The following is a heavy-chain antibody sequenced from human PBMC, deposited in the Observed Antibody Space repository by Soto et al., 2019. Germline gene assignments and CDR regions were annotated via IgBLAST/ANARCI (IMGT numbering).Heavy chain of an antibody. CDR1: GFTFSSYA. J-gene: IGHJ4*02. CDR2: ISGRGGST. CDR3: AKDPITVLPPRLFDY. V-gene: IGHV3-23*01. Sequence: EVQLLESGGGLVQPGGSLRLSCAASGFTFSSYAMSWVRQAPGKGLEWVSAISGRGGSTYYADTVKGRFTISRNNSKNTLYLPMNSLRAEDTAVYYCAKDPITVLPPRLFDYRGQGTLVTVSS. D-gene: IGHD6-19*01.